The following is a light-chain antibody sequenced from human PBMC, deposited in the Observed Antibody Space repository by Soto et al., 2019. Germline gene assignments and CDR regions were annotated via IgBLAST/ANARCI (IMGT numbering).Light chain of an antibody. Sequence: EIVMTQSPATLSVSPGERATLSCRASQSVSSNLAWYQQKPGQAPRLLIYGASTRSTGIPARFSGSGSGTEFTLTISTLQSEDFAVDFCQQYNNWPPWTCGQGTKVEI. J-gene: IGKJ1*01. CDR2: GAS. CDR1: QSVSSN. V-gene: IGKV3-15*01. CDR3: QQYNNWPPWT.